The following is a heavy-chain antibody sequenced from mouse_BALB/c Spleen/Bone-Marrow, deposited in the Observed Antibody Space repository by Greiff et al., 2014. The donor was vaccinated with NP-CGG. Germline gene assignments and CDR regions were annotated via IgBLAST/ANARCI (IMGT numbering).Heavy chain of an antibody. V-gene: IGHV5-4*02. Sequence: VKLMESGGGLVKPGGSLKLSCAASGFTFSDYYMYWVRQTPEKRLEWVATISDGGSYTYYPDSVKGRFTTSRDNAKNNLYLQLSSLKSEDTAMYYCARGPHDDDMDYWGQGTSVTVSS. CDR2: ISDGGSYT. D-gene: IGHD2-3*01. CDR1: GFTFSDYY. CDR3: ARGPHDDDMDY. J-gene: IGHJ4*01.